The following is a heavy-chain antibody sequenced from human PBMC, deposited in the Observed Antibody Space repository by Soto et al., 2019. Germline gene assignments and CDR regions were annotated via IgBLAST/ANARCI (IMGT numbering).Heavy chain of an antibody. V-gene: IGHV1-18*01. CDR2: ISDYNGHT. Sequence: QVQLVQSGGEVKRPGASVRVSCKASGYSFNTYAISWVRQAPGQGLEWMGWISDYNGHTDYAQKFQGRVTMTTDTSTNTVSMELRGQTSDDTAVYYCARGRTWGARDFDYWGQGTLVTVSS. D-gene: IGHD3-16*01. CDR3: ARGRTWGARDFDY. CDR1: GYSFNTYA. J-gene: IGHJ4*02.